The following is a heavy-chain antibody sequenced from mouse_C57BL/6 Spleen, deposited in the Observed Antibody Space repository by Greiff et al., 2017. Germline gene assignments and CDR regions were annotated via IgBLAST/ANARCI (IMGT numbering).Heavy chain of an antibody. CDR2: IYPGDGDT. CDR3: ARHDYYGSSYEAMDY. CDR1: GYAFSSSW. D-gene: IGHD1-1*01. V-gene: IGHV1-82*01. Sequence: QVQLKQSGPELVKPGASVKISCKASGYAFSSSWMNWVKQRPGKGLEWIGRIYPGDGDTNYNGKFKGKATLTADKSSSTAYMQLSSLTSEDSAVYFCARHDYYGSSYEAMDYWGQGTSVTVSS. J-gene: IGHJ4*01.